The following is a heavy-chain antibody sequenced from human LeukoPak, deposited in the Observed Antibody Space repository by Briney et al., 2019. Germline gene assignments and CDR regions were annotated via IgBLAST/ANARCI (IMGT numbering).Heavy chain of an antibody. CDR1: GGSISSSSYY. CDR3: ARVAAAGPVDY. D-gene: IGHD6-13*01. Sequence: PSETLSLTCTVSGGSISSSSYYWGWIHQPPGKGLEWIGSIYYSGSTYYNPALKSRVTISVDTSKNQFSLKLSSVTAADTAVYYCARVAAAGPVDYWGQGTLVTVSS. CDR2: IYYSGST. J-gene: IGHJ4*02. V-gene: IGHV4-39*01.